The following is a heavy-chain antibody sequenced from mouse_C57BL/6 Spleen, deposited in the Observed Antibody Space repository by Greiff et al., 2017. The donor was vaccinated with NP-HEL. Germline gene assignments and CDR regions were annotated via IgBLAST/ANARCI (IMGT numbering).Heavy chain of an antibody. Sequence: VQLKESGTVLARPGASVKMSCKPSGYTFTSYWMHWVKQRPGQGLEWIGAIYPGNSDTSYNQKFKGKAKLTAVTSASTAYMELSSLTNEDSAVYYCTRPYGSSLYYFDYWGQGTTLTVSS. CDR1: GYTFTSYW. D-gene: IGHD1-1*01. V-gene: IGHV1-5*01. J-gene: IGHJ2*01. CDR3: TRPYGSSLYYFDY. CDR2: IYPGNSDT.